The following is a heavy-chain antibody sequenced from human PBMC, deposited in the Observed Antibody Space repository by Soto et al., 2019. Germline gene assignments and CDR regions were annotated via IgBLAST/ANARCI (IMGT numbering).Heavy chain of an antibody. CDR3: AREFGSSWYRGYGFDI. J-gene: IGHJ3*02. D-gene: IGHD6-13*01. CDR2: IYYSGST. CDR1: GGSISSGGYY. V-gene: IGHV4-31*03. Sequence: QVQLQESGPGLVKPSQTLSLTCTVSGGSISSGGYYWSWIRQHPGKGLEWIGYIYYSGSTYYNPSPKSRVNITVDTSKNQFSLKLSSVTAADTAVYYCAREFGSSWYRGYGFDIWGQGTMVTVSS.